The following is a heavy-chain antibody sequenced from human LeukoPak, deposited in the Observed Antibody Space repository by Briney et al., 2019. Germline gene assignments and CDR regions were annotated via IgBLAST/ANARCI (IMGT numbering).Heavy chain of an antibody. Sequence: SETLSLTCTVSGGSISSRSYYWSWIRQPPGKGLEWIGYIYYSGRTNYNPSLKSRVTISVDTSKNQFSLKLSSVTAADTAVYYCARVEIYYYYMDVWGKGTTVTISS. CDR2: IYYSGRT. J-gene: IGHJ6*03. CDR3: ARVEIYYYYMDV. V-gene: IGHV4-61*01. D-gene: IGHD5-24*01. CDR1: GGSISSRSYY.